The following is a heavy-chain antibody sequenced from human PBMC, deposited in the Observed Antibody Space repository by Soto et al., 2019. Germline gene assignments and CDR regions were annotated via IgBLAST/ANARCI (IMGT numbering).Heavy chain of an antibody. CDR2: IYYSGST. Sequence: QLQLQESDPGLVKPSETLSLTCTVSGGSISSSSYYWGWIRQPPGKGLEWIGSIYYSGSTYYNPSLKSRVTISVDTSKNQFSLKLSSVTAADTAVYYCARRGLTVTFDYWGQGTLVTVSS. CDR3: ARRGLTVTFDY. J-gene: IGHJ4*02. CDR1: GGSISSSSYY. D-gene: IGHD4-17*01. V-gene: IGHV4-39*01.